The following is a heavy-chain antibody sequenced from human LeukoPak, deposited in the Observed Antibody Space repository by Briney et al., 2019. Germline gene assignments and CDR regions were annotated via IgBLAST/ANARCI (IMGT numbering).Heavy chain of an antibody. CDR1: LGSINIYY. CDR3: ARGFSSSWYRWFDP. V-gene: IGHV4-59*01. Sequence: PSETLSLTRTLSLGSINIYYRNWMPDPPGRGLGSVGYISNSGRTHNNPSPKSRVTISVDTSKNQLSLKLNSVTAADTAVYYCARGFSSSWYRWFDPWGQGTLVTVSS. D-gene: IGHD6-13*01. J-gene: IGHJ5*02. CDR2: ISNSGRT.